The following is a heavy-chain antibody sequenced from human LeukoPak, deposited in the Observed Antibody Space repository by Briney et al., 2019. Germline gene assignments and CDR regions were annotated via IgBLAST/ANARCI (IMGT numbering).Heavy chain of an antibody. CDR3: AKDQWELTYFDY. CDR2: ISGSGGST. D-gene: IGHD1-26*01. J-gene: IGHJ4*02. V-gene: IGHV3-23*01. CDR1: GFTFSSYA. Sequence: GGSLRLSCAASGFTFSSYAMSWVRQAPGKGLEWVSAISGSGGSTYYADSVKGRFTISRYNSKNTLYLQMNSLRAEDTAVYYCAKDQWELTYFDYWGQGTLVTVSS.